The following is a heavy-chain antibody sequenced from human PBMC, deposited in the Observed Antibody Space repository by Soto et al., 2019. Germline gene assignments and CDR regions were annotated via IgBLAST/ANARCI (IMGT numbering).Heavy chain of an antibody. CDR2: IYYSGST. CDR3: ARHYSSGSRNWFDP. D-gene: IGHD6-19*01. V-gene: IGHV4-39*01. CDR1: GGSINSSSYF. J-gene: IGHJ5*02. Sequence: LSLTCSVSGGSINSSSYFWGWVRQPPGKGLEWIGSIYYSGSTYYNPSLRSRVTISVDTSKNQFSLKLSSVTAADTAVFYCARHYSSGSRNWFDPWGQGNLVTVSS.